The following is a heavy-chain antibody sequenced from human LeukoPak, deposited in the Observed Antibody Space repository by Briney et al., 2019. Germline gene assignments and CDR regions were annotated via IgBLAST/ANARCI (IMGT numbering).Heavy chain of an antibody. CDR3: ARDLDSAAFDI. CDR1: GYTFTSYA. Sequence: ASVKVSCKASGYTFTSYAINWVRQAPGQGLEYMGWIRTSTGSPTYAQGFTGRFVFSLDTSDNTAYLQISSLKAEDTAVYYCARDLDSAAFDIWGQGTMVTVSS. CDR2: IRTSTGSP. D-gene: IGHD2-15*01. V-gene: IGHV7-4-1*02. J-gene: IGHJ3*02.